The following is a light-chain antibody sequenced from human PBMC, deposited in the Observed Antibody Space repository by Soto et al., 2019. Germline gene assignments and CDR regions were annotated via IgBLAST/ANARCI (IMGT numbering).Light chain of an antibody. CDR3: QHIYSIPIT. Sequence: DIQMTQSPSSLSASLGDRVTITCRASQTIISDLNWYQHKPGKAPKLLIYGASSLQSGVPSRFSGSGSGTDFTLTISSLQPEDFATYYCQHIYSIPITFGQGTRLEIK. J-gene: IGKJ5*01. V-gene: IGKV1-39*01. CDR1: QTIISD. CDR2: GAS.